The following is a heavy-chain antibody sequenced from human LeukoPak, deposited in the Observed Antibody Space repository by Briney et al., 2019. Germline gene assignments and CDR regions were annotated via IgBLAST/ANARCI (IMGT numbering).Heavy chain of an antibody. CDR3: ALTGDYDSSGYPHS. J-gene: IGHJ5*02. V-gene: IGHV3-30*03. D-gene: IGHD3-22*01. Sequence: PGGSLRLSCAASGFTFSSYGMHWVRQARGKGLEWVAVISYDGSNKYYADSVKGRFTISRDNSKNTLYLQMNSLRAEDTAVYYCALTGDYDSSGYPHSWGQGTLVTVSS. CDR1: GFTFSSYG. CDR2: ISYDGSNK.